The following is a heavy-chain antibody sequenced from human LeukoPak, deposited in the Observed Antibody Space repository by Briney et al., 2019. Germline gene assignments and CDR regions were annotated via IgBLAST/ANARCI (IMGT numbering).Heavy chain of an antibody. Sequence: SQTLSLTCTVSGGSISSGDYYWSWIRQPPGKGLEWIGYIYYSGSTYYNPSLKSRVTISVDTSKNQFSLKLSSVTAADTAVYYCARAAPEDTAMVTGFDYWGQGTLVTVSS. J-gene: IGHJ4*02. CDR2: IYYSGST. V-gene: IGHV4-30-4*01. D-gene: IGHD5-18*01. CDR3: ARAAPEDTAMVTGFDY. CDR1: GGSISSGDYY.